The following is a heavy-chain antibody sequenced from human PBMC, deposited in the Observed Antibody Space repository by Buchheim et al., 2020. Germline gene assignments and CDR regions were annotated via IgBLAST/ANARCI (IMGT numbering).Heavy chain of an antibody. Sequence: QVQLQESGPGLVKPSQTLSLTCTVSGGSISSGDYYWSWIRQPPGKGLEWIGYIYYNGTTYYNPSLKSRITISVDTSKNQFSLKLSSVTAADTAVYSCARDLVSGVGQHWYFDLWGRGTL. D-gene: IGHD1-14*01. J-gene: IGHJ2*01. CDR1: GGSISSGDYY. V-gene: IGHV4-30-4*01. CDR2: IYYNGTT. CDR3: ARDLVSGVGQHWYFDL.